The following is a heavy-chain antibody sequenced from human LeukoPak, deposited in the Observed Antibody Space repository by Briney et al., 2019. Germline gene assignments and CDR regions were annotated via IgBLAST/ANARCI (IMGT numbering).Heavy chain of an antibody. Sequence: PPGRSLRLSCAASGFTFSSYGMHWVRQAPCKGLDWVAVISYDGSNKYYADSVKGRFTISRDNSKNTLYLQMNSLRAEDTAVYYCAKSSSWYGLDYWGQGTLVTVSS. D-gene: IGHD6-13*01. V-gene: IGHV3-30*18. CDR1: GFTFSSYG. CDR2: ISYDGSNK. CDR3: AKSSSWYGLDY. J-gene: IGHJ4*02.